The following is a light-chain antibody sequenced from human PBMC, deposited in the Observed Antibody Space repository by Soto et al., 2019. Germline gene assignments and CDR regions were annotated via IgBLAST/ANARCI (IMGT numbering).Light chain of an antibody. CDR3: QQYNNWPPVT. Sequence: EIVMTQSPATLSVSPGVRATLSCRASQSVSSNLAWYQQKPGQAPRLLIYGASTRATGIPARFSGSGSGTEFTLTISSLQSEDFAVYYCQQYNNWPPVTFGQGTRPEIK. V-gene: IGKV3-15*01. CDR1: QSVSSN. CDR2: GAS. J-gene: IGKJ5*01.